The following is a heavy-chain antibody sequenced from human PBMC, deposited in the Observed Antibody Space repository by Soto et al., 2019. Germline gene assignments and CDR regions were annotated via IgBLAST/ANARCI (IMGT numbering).Heavy chain of an antibody. CDR1: GFTFSTYS. Sequence: EVQLVESGGGLVQPGGSLRLSCAASGFTFSTYSINWVRQAPGKGLEWVSYISYSSTIYYADSVKGRFTISRDNAKNSLYLQMNSLRDEDTAVYYCARDPSFGYSSGWGHWGQGTLVTVSS. J-gene: IGHJ4*02. D-gene: IGHD6-19*01. CDR2: ISYSSTI. V-gene: IGHV3-48*02. CDR3: ARDPSFGYSSGWGH.